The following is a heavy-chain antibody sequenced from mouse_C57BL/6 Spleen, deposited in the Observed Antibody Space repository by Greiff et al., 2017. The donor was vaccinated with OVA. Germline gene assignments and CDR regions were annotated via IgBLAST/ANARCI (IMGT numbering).Heavy chain of an antibody. Sequence: DVMLVESGGDLVKPGGSLKLSCAASGFTFSSYGMSWVRQTPDKRLEWVATISSGGSYTYYPDSVKGRFTISRDNAKNTLYLQMSSLKSEDTAMYYCARHDDGSSWYFDVWGTGTTVTVSS. V-gene: IGHV5-6*02. CDR3: ARHDDGSSWYFDV. CDR1: GFTFSSYG. J-gene: IGHJ1*03. CDR2: ISSGGSYT. D-gene: IGHD1-1*01.